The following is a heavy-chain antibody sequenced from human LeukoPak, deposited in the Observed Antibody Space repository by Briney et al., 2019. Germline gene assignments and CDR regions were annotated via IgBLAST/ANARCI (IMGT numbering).Heavy chain of an antibody. D-gene: IGHD6-13*01. CDR2: IYYTGST. CDR1: GGSISRDY. Sequence: PSETLSLTCTVSGGSISRDYWSWIRQPPGKGLEWIGYIYYTGSTNYNPSLKSRVTISVDTSRNQFSLKLSSVTAADTAVYYCARDRPGGSSLDYWGQGTLVTVSS. V-gene: IGHV4-59*01. CDR3: ARDRPGGSSLDY. J-gene: IGHJ4*02.